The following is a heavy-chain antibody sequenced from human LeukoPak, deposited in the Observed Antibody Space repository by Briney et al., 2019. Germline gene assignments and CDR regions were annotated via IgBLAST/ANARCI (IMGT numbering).Heavy chain of an antibody. D-gene: IGHD3-22*01. J-gene: IGHJ4*02. V-gene: IGHV1-69*04. Sequence: GASVKVSCKASGGTFSSYAISWVRQAPGQGLEWMGRIIPILGIANYAQKFQGRVTITADKSTSTAYMGLSSLRSEDTAVYYCARVSLYYYDSSGYSGLDYWGQGTLVTVSS. CDR3: ARVSLYYYDSSGYSGLDY. CDR1: GGTFSSYA. CDR2: IIPILGIA.